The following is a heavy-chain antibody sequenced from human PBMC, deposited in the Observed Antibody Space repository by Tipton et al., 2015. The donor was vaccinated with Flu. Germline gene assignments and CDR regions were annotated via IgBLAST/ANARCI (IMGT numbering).Heavy chain of an antibody. CDR1: SGSIRSTNYF. J-gene: IGHJ4*02. CDR2: IYPSGTT. CDR3: ARLSYYDVDLKNFYFDY. Sequence: TLSLTCTVSSGSIRSTNYFCAWIRQPPGKRLELIGSIYPSGTTYYNPSLKSRVPISFDTSKSQFSLMLRSVTAADTAVYYCARLSYYDVDLKNFYFDYWGQGALVTVSS. D-gene: IGHD3-10*02. V-gene: IGHV4-39*01.